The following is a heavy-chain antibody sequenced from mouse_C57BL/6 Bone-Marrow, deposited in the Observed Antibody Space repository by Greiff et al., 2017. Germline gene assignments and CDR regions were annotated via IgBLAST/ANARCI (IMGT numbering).Heavy chain of an antibody. V-gene: IGHV1-64*01. CDR3: ARSRLTGFAY. Sequence: QVQLQQPGAELVKPGASVKLSCKASGYTFTSYWMHWVKQRPGQGLEWIGMIHPNSGSTNYNEKFKSKATMTVDKSSSTAYMQLSSLTSEDSAVYYCARSRLTGFAYWGQGTLVTVSA. CDR1: GYTFTSYW. CDR2: IHPNSGST. J-gene: IGHJ3*01. D-gene: IGHD4-1*01.